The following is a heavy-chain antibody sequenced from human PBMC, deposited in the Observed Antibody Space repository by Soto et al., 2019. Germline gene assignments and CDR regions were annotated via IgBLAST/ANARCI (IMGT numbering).Heavy chain of an antibody. CDR3: ARGQAVPLFSFTK. V-gene: IGHV4-59*01. CDR2: IYYSGST. J-gene: IGHJ4*02. D-gene: IGHD3-9*01. Sequence: SETLSLTCTVSGGSISSYYWSWIRQTPGKGLEWIGYIYYSGSTNYNPSLKSRVTISVDTSKNQFSLKLSSVTAADTAVYYCARGQAVPLFSFTKGARGTRVPVS. CDR1: GGSISSYY.